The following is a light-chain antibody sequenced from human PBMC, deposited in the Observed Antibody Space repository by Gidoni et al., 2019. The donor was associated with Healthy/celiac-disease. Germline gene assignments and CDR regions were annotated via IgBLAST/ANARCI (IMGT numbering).Light chain of an antibody. CDR2: DAS. CDR3: QQYNSWWT. Sequence: DIQMTQSPSTLSASVGDRVTITCRASQRISSWLAWYQQKPGKAPKLLIYDASSLESGVPSRFSGSGSGTEFTLTISSLQPDDFATYYCQQYNSWWTFGQGTKVEIK. J-gene: IGKJ1*01. CDR1: QRISSW. V-gene: IGKV1-5*01.